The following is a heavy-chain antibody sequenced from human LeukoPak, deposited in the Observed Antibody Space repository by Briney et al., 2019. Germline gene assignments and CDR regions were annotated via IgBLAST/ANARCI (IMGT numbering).Heavy chain of an antibody. CDR1: GGSISSYY. D-gene: IGHD2-2*01. CDR3: ARASVVVPTSWFDP. V-gene: IGHV4-4*07. J-gene: IGHJ5*02. CDR2: IYTSGST. Sequence: SETLSLTCTVSGGSISSYYWSWIRQPAGKGLEWIGRIYTSGSTNYNPSLKSRVTISVDTSKNQFSLKLSSVTAADTAVYYCARASVVVPTSWFDPWGQGTLVTVSS.